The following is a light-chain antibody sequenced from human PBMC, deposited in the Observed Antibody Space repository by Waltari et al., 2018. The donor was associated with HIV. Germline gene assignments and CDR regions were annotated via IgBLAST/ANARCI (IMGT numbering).Light chain of an antibody. CDR1: QSVSSSY. Sequence: EIVLTQSPGTLSLSPGERATLSCRASQSVSSSYLAWYQQKPGQAPRLLIYGASNRATGIPDRFSGSGSGTDFTLTISRLEPEDFAVYYCQHFASTRWTFGQGTKVEIK. CDR3: QHFASTRWT. J-gene: IGKJ1*01. V-gene: IGKV3-20*01. CDR2: GAS.